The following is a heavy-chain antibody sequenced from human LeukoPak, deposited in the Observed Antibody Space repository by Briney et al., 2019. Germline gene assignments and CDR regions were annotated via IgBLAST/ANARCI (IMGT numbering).Heavy chain of an antibody. D-gene: IGHD6-13*01. J-gene: IGHJ3*02. CDR3: ARLGSSWYGDAFDI. CDR1: GFTFSSYA. V-gene: IGHV3-64*01. Sequence: GGSLRLSCAASGFTFSSYAMHWVRQAPGKGLEYVSAISSNGGSTYYANSVKGRFTISRDNSKNTLYLQMGSLRAEDMAVYYCARLGSSWYGDAFDIWGQGTMVIVS. CDR2: ISSNGGST.